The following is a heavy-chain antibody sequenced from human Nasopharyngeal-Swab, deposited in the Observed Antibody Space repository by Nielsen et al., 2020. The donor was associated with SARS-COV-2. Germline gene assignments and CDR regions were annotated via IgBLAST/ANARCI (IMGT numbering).Heavy chain of an antibody. CDR3: ARGATIFGVVAYGMDV. CDR1: GGSISSGCYY. CDR2: IYYSGST. Sequence: SETLSLTCTVSGGSISSGCYYWSWIRQPPGKGLEWIGYIYYSGSTYYNPSLKSRVTISVDTSKNQFSLKLSSVTAADTAVYYCARGATIFGVVAYGMDVWGQGTTVTVSS. D-gene: IGHD3-3*01. V-gene: IGHV4-31*03. J-gene: IGHJ6*02.